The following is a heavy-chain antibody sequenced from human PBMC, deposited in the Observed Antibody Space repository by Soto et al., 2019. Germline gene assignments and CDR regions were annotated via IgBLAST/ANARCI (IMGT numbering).Heavy chain of an antibody. Sequence: QAQLVQSGAEAKRPGTSVKVSCKVSGYTFTNYFHWIRQAPGQGLEWMGWMNPNDGDTEYARKIRGRVTLARGTSITTAYMELSSLTSVVTAVYSCARDNWSYLDWGQGTLVTVSS. D-gene: IGHD1-26*01. J-gene: IGHJ4*02. CDR1: GYTFTNY. CDR2: MNPNDGDT. CDR3: ARDNWSYLD. V-gene: IGHV1-2*02.